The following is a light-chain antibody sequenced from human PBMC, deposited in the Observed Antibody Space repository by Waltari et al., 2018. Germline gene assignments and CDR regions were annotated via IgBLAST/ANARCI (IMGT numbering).Light chain of an antibody. CDR2: SNN. V-gene: IGLV1-44*01. J-gene: IGLJ3*02. Sequence: QSVLTQPPSASGTPGQRDTISCSGSSSNIGSNTVNWYQQLPGTAPKLLIYSNNQRPSGVPDLFSGSKSGTSASLAISGLQSEDEAEYYCAAWDDSLNGWVFGGGTKLTVL. CDR1: SSNIGSNT. CDR3: AAWDDSLNGWV.